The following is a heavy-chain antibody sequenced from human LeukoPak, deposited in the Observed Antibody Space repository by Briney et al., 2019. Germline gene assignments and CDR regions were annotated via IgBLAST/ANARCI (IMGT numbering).Heavy chain of an antibody. D-gene: IGHD3-10*01. Sequence: GGSLRLSCAASGFTFSSYAMSWVRQAPGKGLEWVSAISGSGGSTYYADSVKGRFTISRDNSKNTLYLQMNSLRAEDTAVYYCAKGDMVRGPYYYYMDVWGKGTTVTVSS. CDR3: AKGDMVRGPYYYYMDV. CDR2: ISGSGGST. V-gene: IGHV3-23*01. J-gene: IGHJ6*03. CDR1: GFTFSSYA.